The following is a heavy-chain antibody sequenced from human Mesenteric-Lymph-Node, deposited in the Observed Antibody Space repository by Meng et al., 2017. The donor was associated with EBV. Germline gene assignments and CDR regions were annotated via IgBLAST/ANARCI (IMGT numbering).Heavy chain of an antibody. Sequence: VQLVESGXGVVQPGRSLRFSXEASGFTFSSNWMHWVRQAPGKGLQWVARINSDGISTSYADSVRGRYTISRDNAKNTLYLQMNSLRAEDTAVYYCARVGDFWSGYYDYWGQGTLVTVSS. J-gene: IGHJ4*02. CDR3: ARVGDFWSGYYDY. D-gene: IGHD3-3*01. CDR1: GFTFSSNW. V-gene: IGHV3-74*02. CDR2: INSDGIST.